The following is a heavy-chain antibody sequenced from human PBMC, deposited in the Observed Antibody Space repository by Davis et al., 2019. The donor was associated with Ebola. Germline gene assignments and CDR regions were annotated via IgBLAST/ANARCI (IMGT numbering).Heavy chain of an antibody. D-gene: IGHD4-23*01. CDR1: GFTFSGSA. V-gene: IGHV3-73*01. J-gene: IGHJ4*02. CDR3: TRIDYGGNSEDY. Sequence: GESLKISCAASGFTFSGSAMHWVRQASGKGLEWVGRIRSKANSYATAYAASVKVRFTISRDDSKNTAYLQMNSLKTEETAVYYRTRIDYGGNSEDYWGQGTLVTVSS. CDR2: IRSKANSYAT.